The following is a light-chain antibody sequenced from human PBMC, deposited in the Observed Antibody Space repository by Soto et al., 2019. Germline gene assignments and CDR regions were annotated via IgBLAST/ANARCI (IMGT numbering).Light chain of an antibody. CDR3: QQVKSYPRT. CDR2: EES. V-gene: IGKV1-9*01. J-gene: IGKJ4*01. Sequence: IQMTQSPSSLSASVGDRVTITCRASQGIAGSLAWHQQKPGNPPKLLIYEESTLHSGVPSRFSGRKVGTQFILTIDSLQPEDFATYYCQQVKSYPRTFGGGTKVDI. CDR1: QGIAGS.